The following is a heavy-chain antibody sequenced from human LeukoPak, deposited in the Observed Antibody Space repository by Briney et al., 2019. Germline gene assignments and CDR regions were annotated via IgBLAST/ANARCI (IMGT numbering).Heavy chain of an antibody. CDR1: GFTFSSYA. D-gene: IGHD5-18*01. Sequence: GRSLRLSCAASGFTFSSYAMHWVRQPPNKGLEWVSMISYDENDLSYIHSVKGRFTISRDNSKNTLYLQMNNLRVEDTAVYYCARERDTDMVTWGQGTLVSVSS. CDR2: ISYDENDL. CDR3: ARERDTDMVT. J-gene: IGHJ4*02. V-gene: IGHV3-30*04.